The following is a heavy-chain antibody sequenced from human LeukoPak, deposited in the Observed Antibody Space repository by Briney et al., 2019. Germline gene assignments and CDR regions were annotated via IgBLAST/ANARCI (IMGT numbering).Heavy chain of an antibody. CDR2: ISGSGGST. D-gene: IGHD3-3*01. J-gene: IGHJ6*02. CDR3: AKDQGGYYDFWSGYNPGDGMDV. V-gene: IGHV3-23*01. Sequence: GGSLRLSCAASGFTFSSYAMSWVRQAPGKGREWVSAISGSGGSTYYADSVKGRFTISRDNSKNTLYLQMNSLRAEDTAVYYCAKDQGGYYDFWSGYNPGDGMDVWGQGTTVTVSS. CDR1: GFTFSSYA.